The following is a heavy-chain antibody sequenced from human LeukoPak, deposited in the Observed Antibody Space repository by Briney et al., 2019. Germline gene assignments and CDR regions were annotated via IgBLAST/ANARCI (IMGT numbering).Heavy chain of an antibody. V-gene: IGHV3-20*04. CDR3: ARDLGRTVTTSSVGPRWFDP. CDR1: GFTFSSYW. J-gene: IGHJ5*02. CDR2: INWNGGST. D-gene: IGHD4-17*01. Sequence: PGGSLRLSCAASGFTFSSYWMSWVRQAPGKGLEWVSGINWNGGSTGYADSVKGRFTISRDNAKNSLYLQMNSLRAEDTALYYCARDLGRTVTTSSVGPRWFDPWGQGTLVTVSS.